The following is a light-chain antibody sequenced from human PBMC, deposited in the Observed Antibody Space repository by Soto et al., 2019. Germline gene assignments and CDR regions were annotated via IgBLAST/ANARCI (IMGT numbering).Light chain of an antibody. V-gene: IGKV3-15*01. Sequence: EIVMTQSPATLSVSPGERATLSCRASQSVSSNLAWYQQKPGQAPRLLIYGASTRATGIPARFSGSGSGTAFPLTVSSLQSEDFAFYCRPQHKNWPWTFAQGTKVEIK. CDR2: GAS. CDR1: QSVSSN. CDR3: PQHKNWPWT. J-gene: IGKJ1*01.